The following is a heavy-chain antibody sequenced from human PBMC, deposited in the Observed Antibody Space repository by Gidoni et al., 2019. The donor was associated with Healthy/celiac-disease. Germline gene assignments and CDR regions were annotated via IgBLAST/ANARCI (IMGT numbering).Heavy chain of an antibody. J-gene: IGHJ4*02. D-gene: IGHD6-13*01. Sequence: QASETLSLTCTVSGGSISSSNFYWGWIRQPPGKGLEWIGRINYSGSTYQNPSLKSRVTISADTSKNQFSLKLSSVTAADTAVYYCASSRGAAAGTDYWGQGTLVTVSS. CDR1: GGSISSSNFY. CDR2: INYSGST. V-gene: IGHV4-39*01. CDR3: ASSRGAAAGTDY.